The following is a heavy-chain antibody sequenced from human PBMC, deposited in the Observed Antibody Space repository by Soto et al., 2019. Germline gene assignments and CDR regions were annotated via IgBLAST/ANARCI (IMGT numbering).Heavy chain of an antibody. CDR3: ARAHGIRYFDY. CDR2: INHSRTT. V-gene: IGHV4-34*01. CDR1: GGSFSGYY. Sequence: QVQLQQWGAGLLKPSETLSLTCAVYGGSFSGYYWSWIRQPPGKGLEWIGDINHSRTTNYNPSLKRRVTISVDTSKNQFSLKLSSVTAADTAVYYCARAHGIRYFDYWGQGTLVTVSS. J-gene: IGHJ4*02.